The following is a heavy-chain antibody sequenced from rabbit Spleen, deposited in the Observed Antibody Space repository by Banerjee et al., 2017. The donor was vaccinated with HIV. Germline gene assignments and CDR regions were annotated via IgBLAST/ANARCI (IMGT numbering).Heavy chain of an antibody. CDR1: GFSFSSNYY. Sequence: QSLEESGGDLVQPGASLTLTCTASGFSFSSNYYMCWVRQAPGKGLEWIACIDTGSSGSTYYASWAKGRFTISKTSSTTVTLQMTSLTAADTATYFCARDRYAGDDYGLDLWGPGTLVTVS. CDR3: ARDRYAGDDYGLDL. D-gene: IGHD4-2*01. J-gene: IGHJ4*01. V-gene: IGHV1S40*01. CDR2: IDTGSSGST.